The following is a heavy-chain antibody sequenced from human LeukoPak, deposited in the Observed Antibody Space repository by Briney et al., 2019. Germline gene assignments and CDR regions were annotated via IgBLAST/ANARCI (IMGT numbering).Heavy chain of an antibody. CDR3: ARDRWGELPREGDYLFDY. V-gene: IGHV3-21*01. CDR2: ISSSSSYI. Sequence: PGGSLRLSCAASGFTFSSYSMNWVRQAPGKGLEWVSSISSSSSYIYYADSVKGRFTISRDNAKNSLYLQMNSLRAEDTAVYYCARDRWGELPREGDYLFDYWGQGTLVTVSS. J-gene: IGHJ4*02. D-gene: IGHD1-26*01. CDR1: GFTFSSYS.